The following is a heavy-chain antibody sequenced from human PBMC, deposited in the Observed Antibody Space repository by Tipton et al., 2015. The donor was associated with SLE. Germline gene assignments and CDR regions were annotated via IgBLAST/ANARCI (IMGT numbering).Heavy chain of an antibody. CDR2: IHQVGST. CDR3: ASEILRDYGSAWGPDY. CDR1: GGPFSGYY. J-gene: IGHJ4*02. Sequence: TLSLTCAVYGGPFSGYYWSWIRQPPGKGLEWIGEIHQVGSTNYNPSLESRLTMSVDTSKSQVSLKLSSVTAADTAVYYCASEILRDYGSAWGPDYWGQGTLVTVSS. V-gene: IGHV4-34*01. D-gene: IGHD6-19*01.